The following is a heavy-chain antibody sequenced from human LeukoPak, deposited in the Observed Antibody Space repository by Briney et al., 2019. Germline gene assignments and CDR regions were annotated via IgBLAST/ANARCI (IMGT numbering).Heavy chain of an antibody. V-gene: IGHV1-2*02. CDR2: INPNSGGT. CDR3: ARVRGWDYGEYEY. Sequence: GASVKVSCKASGYTFTCYYMHWVRQAPGQGLEWMGWINPNSGGTNYAQKFQGRVTMTRDTSISTAYMELSRLRSDDTAVYYCARVRGWDYGEYEYWGQGPLVPVSS. J-gene: IGHJ4*02. CDR1: GYTFTCYY. D-gene: IGHD4-17*01.